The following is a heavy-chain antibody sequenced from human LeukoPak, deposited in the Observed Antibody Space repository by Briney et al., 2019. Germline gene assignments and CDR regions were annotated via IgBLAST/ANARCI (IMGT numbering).Heavy chain of an antibody. CDR3: ARGEGRELLWFGESRDFDL. J-gene: IGHJ2*01. V-gene: IGHV7-4-1*02. Sequence: ASVKVSCKASGYTFTDYPMNWVRQAPGQGLEWMGWINTDTGNPTYAQGFTGRFVFSLDTSVSTAYLQISSLKAEDTAVYYCARGEGRELLWFGESRDFDLWGRGTLVTVSS. D-gene: IGHD3-10*01. CDR1: GYTFTDYP. CDR2: INTDTGNP.